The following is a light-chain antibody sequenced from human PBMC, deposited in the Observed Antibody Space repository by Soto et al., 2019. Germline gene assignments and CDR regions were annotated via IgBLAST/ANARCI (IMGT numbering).Light chain of an antibody. Sequence: TVMTQSPAILSASQGERVTLSCRASESVNTNLAWYQQKPGQGPRLLVYGASTRATGIPARFSGSGSGTEFALTISSLQSEDFAVYHCQQYNNWPPAFGQGTKVEMK. CDR3: QQYNNWPPA. CDR1: ESVNTN. V-gene: IGKV3-15*01. J-gene: IGKJ1*01. CDR2: GAS.